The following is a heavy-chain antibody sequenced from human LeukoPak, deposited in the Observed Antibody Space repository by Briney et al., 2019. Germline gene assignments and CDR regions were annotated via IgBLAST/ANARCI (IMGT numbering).Heavy chain of an antibody. V-gene: IGHV3-23*01. CDR2: ISGSGGST. CDR1: GFTFGSYG. Sequence: GGSLRLSCAASGFTFGSYGMSWVRPAPGKGLEWVSAISGSGGSTYYADSVKGRFTISRDNSKNTLYLQMNSLRAEDTAVYYCAKGFSVWFGHFDYWGQGTLVTVSS. J-gene: IGHJ4*02. D-gene: IGHD3-10*01. CDR3: AKGFSVWFGHFDY.